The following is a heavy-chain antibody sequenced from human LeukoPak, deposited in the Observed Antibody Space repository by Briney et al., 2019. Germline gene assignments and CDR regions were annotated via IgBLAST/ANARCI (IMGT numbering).Heavy chain of an antibody. CDR1: GGTFSSYA. Sequence: ASVKVSCKASGGTFSSYAISWVRQAPGQGLEWMGGIIPIFGTANYAQKFQGRVTITTDESTSTAYMELSSLRSEDAAVYYCARLEELLFFDYWGQGTLVTVSS. V-gene: IGHV1-69*05. J-gene: IGHJ4*02. D-gene: IGHD2-15*01. CDR3: ARLEELLFFDY. CDR2: IIPIFGTA.